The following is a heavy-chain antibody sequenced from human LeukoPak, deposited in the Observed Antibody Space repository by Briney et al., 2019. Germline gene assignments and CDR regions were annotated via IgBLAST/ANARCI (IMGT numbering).Heavy chain of an antibody. CDR2: ISSSSSFI. D-gene: IGHD1-26*01. CDR1: GFTFSFYN. J-gene: IGHJ4*02. Sequence: PGGSLRLSCATSGFTFSFYNMNWVRQAPGKGLEWVSSISSSSSFIYYADSVKGRFTIPRDNTENSLYLQMNSLKAEDTAIYYCARGGYTGSDVGGYWGQGTLVTVSS. V-gene: IGHV3-21*01. CDR3: ARGGYTGSDVGGY.